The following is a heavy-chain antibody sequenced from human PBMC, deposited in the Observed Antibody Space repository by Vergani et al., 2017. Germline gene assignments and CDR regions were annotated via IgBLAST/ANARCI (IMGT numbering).Heavy chain of an antibody. Sequence: EVQLVESGGGLVKPGGSLRLSCAASGFTFSSYSMNWVRQAPGKGLEWVSSISSSSSYIYYADSVKGRFTISRDNAKNSLYLQMNILRAEDTAVYYCARAVGYYYDSSGYYWGQGTLVTVSS. CDR2: ISSSSSYI. J-gene: IGHJ4*02. D-gene: IGHD3-22*01. CDR1: GFTFSSYS. CDR3: ARAVGYYYDSSGYY. V-gene: IGHV3-21*01.